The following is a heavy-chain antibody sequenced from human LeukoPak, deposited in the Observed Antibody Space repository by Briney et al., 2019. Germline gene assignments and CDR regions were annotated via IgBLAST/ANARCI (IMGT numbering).Heavy chain of an antibody. V-gene: IGHV3-15*07. Sequence: GGSLRLSCAASGFTFSNAWMNWVRQAPGKGLEWVGRIKSKTDGGTTDYAAPVRGRFTISRDDSKNTLYLQVNSLKTEDTAVYYCTTVHSSGWYEFDYWGQGTLVTVSS. CDR2: IKSKTDGGTT. J-gene: IGHJ4*02. CDR3: TTVHSSGWYEFDY. D-gene: IGHD6-19*01. CDR1: GFTFSNAW.